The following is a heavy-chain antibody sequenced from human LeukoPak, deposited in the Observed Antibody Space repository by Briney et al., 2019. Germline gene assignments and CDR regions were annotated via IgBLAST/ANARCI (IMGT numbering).Heavy chain of an antibody. Sequence: PSETLSLTCTVSGGSISSGDYYWSRIRQPPGKGLEWIGYIYYSGSTYYNPSLKSRVTISVDTSKNQFSLKLSSVTAADTAVYYCARQDLEWLSYGMDVWGQGTTVTVSS. CDR3: ARQDLEWLSYGMDV. CDR2: IYYSGST. J-gene: IGHJ6*02. V-gene: IGHV4-30-4*01. CDR1: GGSISSGDYY. D-gene: IGHD3-3*01.